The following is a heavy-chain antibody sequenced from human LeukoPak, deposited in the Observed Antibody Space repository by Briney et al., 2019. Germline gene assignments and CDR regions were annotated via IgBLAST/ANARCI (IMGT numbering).Heavy chain of an antibody. Sequence: SETLSLTCTVSGGSISRNYWSWIRQPPGKGLEWIGYVSYSGSTSYSPSLKSRVTISVDTSKNQFSLKLSSVTAADTAVYYCARDSRFDPWGQGTLVTVSS. J-gene: IGHJ5*02. CDR2: VSYSGST. CDR3: ARDSRFDP. V-gene: IGHV4-59*01. CDR1: GGSISRNY.